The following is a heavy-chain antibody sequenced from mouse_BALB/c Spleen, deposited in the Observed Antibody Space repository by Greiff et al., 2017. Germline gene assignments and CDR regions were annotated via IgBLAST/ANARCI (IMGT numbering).Heavy chain of an antibody. D-gene: IGHD1-1*01. CDR2: INPSTGYT. CDR1: GYTFTSYW. J-gene: IGHJ4*01. V-gene: IGHV1-7*01. Sequence: VQLQQSGAELAKPGASVKMSCKASGYTFTSYWMHWVKQRPGQGLEWIGYINPSTGYTEYNQKFKDKATLTADKSSSTAYMQLSSLTSEDSAVYYCARVYGSSYKDAMDYWGQGTSVTVSS. CDR3: ARVYGSSYKDAMDY.